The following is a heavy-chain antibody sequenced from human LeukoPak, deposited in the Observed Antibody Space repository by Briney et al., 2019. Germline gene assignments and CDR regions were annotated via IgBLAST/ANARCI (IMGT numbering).Heavy chain of an antibody. CDR1: GDSISSSAYF. J-gene: IGHJ4*02. Sequence: SETLSLTCTVSGDSISSSAYFWGWIRQPPGKGLEWIGSIYYSGSTYYNPSLKSRVTISVDTSKNQFSLKLSSVTAADTAVYYCARVVVVPAATDYFDYWGQGTLVTVSS. CDR2: IYYSGST. D-gene: IGHD2-2*01. CDR3: ARVVVVPAATDYFDY. V-gene: IGHV4-39*07.